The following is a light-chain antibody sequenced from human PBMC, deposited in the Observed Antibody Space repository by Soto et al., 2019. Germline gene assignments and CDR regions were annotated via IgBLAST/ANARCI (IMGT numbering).Light chain of an antibody. Sequence: QSVLTQPASVSGSPGQSITISCTGTSSDVGGYNYVSWYQQHPGKAPKLMIYDVNNRPSGVSNRFSGSKSGNTASLTISGLQAEDEAEYYCSSYTSSSTLEVFGTGTKLTVL. CDR1: SSDVGGYNY. J-gene: IGLJ1*01. CDR3: SSYTSSSTLEV. V-gene: IGLV2-14*03. CDR2: DVN.